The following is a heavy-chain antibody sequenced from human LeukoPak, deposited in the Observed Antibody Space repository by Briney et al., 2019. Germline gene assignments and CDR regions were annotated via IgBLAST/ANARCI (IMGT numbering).Heavy chain of an antibody. J-gene: IGHJ4*02. Sequence: PSEALSLTCTVSGGSISVYYWSWIRQPAGKGLEWIGHIYSSGNTNYNPSLKSRVTISVDKSKTQFSLQLSSVTAADTAVYYCARNLRYCSGSTCYSGFDYRGQGILVTVSS. CDR3: ARNLRYCSGSTCYSGFDY. CDR2: IYSSGNT. CDR1: GGSISVYY. D-gene: IGHD2-15*01. V-gene: IGHV4-4*07.